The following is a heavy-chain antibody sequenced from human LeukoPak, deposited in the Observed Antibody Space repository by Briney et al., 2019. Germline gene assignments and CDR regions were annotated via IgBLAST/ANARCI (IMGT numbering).Heavy chain of an antibody. Sequence: PSETLSLTCGVSGASISSYSHYWGWIRQPPGKGLEWIGSVYYSGSTYYNPSLKSRVTISIDTSKNQFSLNLRSVTAADTAVCYCARHRSFDYLFPYDYWGQGTLVTVSS. D-gene: IGHD3-9*01. V-gene: IGHV4-39*01. CDR3: ARHRSFDYLFPYDY. CDR1: GASISSYSHY. J-gene: IGHJ4*02. CDR2: VYYSGST.